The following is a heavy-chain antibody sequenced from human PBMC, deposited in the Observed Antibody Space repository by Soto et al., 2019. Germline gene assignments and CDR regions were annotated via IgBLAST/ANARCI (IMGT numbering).Heavy chain of an antibody. Sequence: ASVKVSCKASGGTFSSYTISWVRQAPGQGLEWMGRIIPILGIANYAQKFQGRVTITADKSTSTAYMELSSLRSEDTAVYYCARATTSNKAHDLSTWGQGTLVTVSS. CDR1: GGTFSSYT. CDR3: ARATTSNKAHDLST. J-gene: IGHJ5*02. D-gene: IGHD3-3*01. V-gene: IGHV1-69*02. CDR2: IIPILGIA.